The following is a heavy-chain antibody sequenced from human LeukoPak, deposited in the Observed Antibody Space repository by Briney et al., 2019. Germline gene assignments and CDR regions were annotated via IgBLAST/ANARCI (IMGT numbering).Heavy chain of an antibody. CDR2: INHSGST. D-gene: IGHD6-6*01. CDR3: ARASFIAARPYDP. Sequence: PSETLSLTCAVYGGSFSGYYWSWICQPPGKGLEWIGEINHSGSTNYNPSLQSRVTISVDTSKNQFSLKLSSVTAADTAVYYCARASFIAARPYDPWGQGTLVTVSS. CDR1: GGSFSGYY. J-gene: IGHJ5*02. V-gene: IGHV4-34*01.